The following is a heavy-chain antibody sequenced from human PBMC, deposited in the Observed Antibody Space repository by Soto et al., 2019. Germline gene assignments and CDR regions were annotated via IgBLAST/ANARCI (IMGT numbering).Heavy chain of an antibody. D-gene: IGHD1-26*01. CDR1: GYTFTSYG. CDR3: ARALGAQIVDY. Sequence: QVQLVQSGAEVKKPGASVKVSCKASGYTFTSYGISWVRQAPGQGLEWMGWISAYNGNTKYAQKAQGRVSMTTDTSTSTAYSELRSLRSADTAVYYCARALGAQIVDYWGQGPLVTVSS. V-gene: IGHV1-18*01. J-gene: IGHJ4*02. CDR2: ISAYNGNT.